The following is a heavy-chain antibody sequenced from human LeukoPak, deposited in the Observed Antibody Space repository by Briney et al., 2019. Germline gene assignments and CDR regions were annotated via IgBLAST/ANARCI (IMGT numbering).Heavy chain of an antibody. Sequence: AGGSLRLSCAASGFTFTSYSMNWVRQAPGKGLEWVSTISGGGGSTYYADSVKGRFTISRDNSKNTVNLQMISLRTEDTVVYYCARDLTGSFSYDYWGQGTLVTVSS. J-gene: IGHJ4*02. V-gene: IGHV3-23*01. D-gene: IGHD7-27*01. CDR3: ARDLTGSFSYDY. CDR2: ISGGGGST. CDR1: GFTFTSYS.